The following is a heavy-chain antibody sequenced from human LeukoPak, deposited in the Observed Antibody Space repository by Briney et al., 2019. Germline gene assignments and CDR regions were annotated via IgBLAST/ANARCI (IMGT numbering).Heavy chain of an antibody. CDR2: IYTSGST. J-gene: IGHJ1*01. D-gene: IGHD5-24*01. Sequence: SETLSLTCTVSGGSISSYYWSWIRQPAGKGLERIGRIYTSGSTNYNPSLQSRVTMSVDTSNHQFSLKLRSVTAADTAVYYCASSPSSVASPEEMAEQLYSYFQHWGQGTLVTVSS. CDR1: GGSISSYY. CDR3: ASSPSSVASPEEMAEQLYSYFQH. V-gene: IGHV4-4*07.